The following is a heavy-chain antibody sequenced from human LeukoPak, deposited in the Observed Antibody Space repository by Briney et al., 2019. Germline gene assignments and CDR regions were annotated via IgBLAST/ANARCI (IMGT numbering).Heavy chain of an antibody. V-gene: IGHV4-34*01. Sequence: SETLSLTCAVYGGSFSGYYWSWIRQPPGKWLEWIGEINHSGSTNYNPSLKSRVTISVDTSKNQFSLKLGAVTAADTAVYYCATSSRKLLWFGELLGFDPWGQGTQVTVSS. D-gene: IGHD3-10*01. CDR1: GGSFSGYY. CDR2: INHSGST. CDR3: ATSSRKLLWFGELLGFDP. J-gene: IGHJ5*02.